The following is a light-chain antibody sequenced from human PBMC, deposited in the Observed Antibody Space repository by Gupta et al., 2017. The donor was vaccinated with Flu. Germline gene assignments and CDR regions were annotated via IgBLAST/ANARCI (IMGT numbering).Light chain of an antibody. CDR3: QSADSSGNYQV. V-gene: IGLV3-25*03. Sequence: SYELTQPPSVSVSPGQTARTSCSGDALPKQFAYWYQQKPGQVPALLIYKDTERPSGIPERFSGSSSGTTVTLTISGVQAEDEADYYCQSADSSGNYQVFGGGTKLTVL. J-gene: IGLJ3*02. CDR2: KDT. CDR1: ALPKQF.